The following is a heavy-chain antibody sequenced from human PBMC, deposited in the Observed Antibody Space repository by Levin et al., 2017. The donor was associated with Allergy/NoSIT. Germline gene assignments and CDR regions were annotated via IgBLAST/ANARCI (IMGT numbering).Heavy chain of an antibody. CDR2: ISYDGSNK. D-gene: IGHD6-19*01. J-gene: IGHJ6*02. CDR1: GFTFSSYG. V-gene: IGHV3-30*18. Sequence: PGGSLRLSCAASGFTFSSYGMHWVRQAPGKGLEWVAVISYDGSNKYYADSVKGRFTISRDNSKNTLYLQMNSLRAEDTAVYYCAKDPGGSGWYNQYYYYGMDVWGQGTTVTVSS. CDR3: AKDPGGSGWYNQYYYYGMDV.